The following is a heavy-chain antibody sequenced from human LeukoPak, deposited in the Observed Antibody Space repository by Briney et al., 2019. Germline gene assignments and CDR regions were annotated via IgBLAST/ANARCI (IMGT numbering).Heavy chain of an antibody. CDR1: GGSISSGSYY. Sequence: SETLSLTCTVSGGSISSGSYYWNWIRQPAGKGLEWIGRIYTSGSTNYNPSLKSRVTISLNTSKNQFSLKLTSVTAADTAMYYWARRPTAGLRNFDCWGQGTKVTVSS. V-gene: IGHV4-61*02. J-gene: IGHJ3*01. CDR3: ARRPTAGLRNFDC. CDR2: IYTSGST. D-gene: IGHD6-13*01.